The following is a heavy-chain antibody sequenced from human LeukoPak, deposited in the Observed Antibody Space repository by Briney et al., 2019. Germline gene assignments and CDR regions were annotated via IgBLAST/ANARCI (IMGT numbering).Heavy chain of an antibody. CDR2: MDKETNLYAT. D-gene: IGHD1-26*01. V-gene: IGHV3-73*01. Sequence: GSLKLTCVASGFTFSDSAIHWVRQSSGKGLEWIGHMDKETNLYATALAASVKGRFTVSRDDSKNTAYLHMNSLKTEDTALYYCTRDSGTYNWFDPWGQGTLVTVSS. CDR1: GFTFSDSA. J-gene: IGHJ5*02. CDR3: TRDSGTYNWFDP.